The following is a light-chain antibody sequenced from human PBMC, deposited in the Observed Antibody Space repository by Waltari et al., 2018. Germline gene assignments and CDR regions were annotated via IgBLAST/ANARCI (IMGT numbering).Light chain of an antibody. J-gene: IGLJ1*01. CDR3: GAWDSSLNAYV. CDR1: TSNIGDFYV. Sequence: QSVLAQPPSVSGDPGQRVTISCIGSTSNIGDFYVYWYQQFPGTAPKALIYDNNKRQSGVSDRFSGSKSGTSASLTITGLQPGDEADYYCGAWDSSLNAYVFGVGTRLTVL. V-gene: IGLV1-51*01. CDR2: DNN.